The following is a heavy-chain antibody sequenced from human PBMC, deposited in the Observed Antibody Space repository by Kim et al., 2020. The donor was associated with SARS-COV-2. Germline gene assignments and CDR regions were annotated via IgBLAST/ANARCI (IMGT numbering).Heavy chain of an antibody. Sequence: GGSLRLSCAASGFTFSDYYMTWIRQAPGKGLEWVSDISTRGTYTHYADSVRGRFTVSRDNAENSLYLQMNSLRAEDTAVYYCARDLGYTSGWNDRDEDYFDYWGQGTLVTVSS. J-gene: IGHJ4*02. CDR2: ISTRGTYT. D-gene: IGHD6-19*01. V-gene: IGHV3-11*05. CDR1: GFTFSDYY. CDR3: ARDLGYTSGWNDRDEDYFDY.